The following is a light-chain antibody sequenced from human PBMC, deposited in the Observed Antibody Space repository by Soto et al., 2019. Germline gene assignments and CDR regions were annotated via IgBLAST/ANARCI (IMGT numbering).Light chain of an antibody. CDR2: GAS. CDR3: QQYGRSPWT. J-gene: IGKJ1*01. Sequence: ETVLTQSPGTLSLSPGERATLSCRASQSVAISYLAWYQQKPGQAPRLLIYGASSRATGIPDRFSGSGSGTDFTLTISRLEPEDFAVYYCQQYGRSPWTVGQGTK. V-gene: IGKV3-20*01. CDR1: QSVAISY.